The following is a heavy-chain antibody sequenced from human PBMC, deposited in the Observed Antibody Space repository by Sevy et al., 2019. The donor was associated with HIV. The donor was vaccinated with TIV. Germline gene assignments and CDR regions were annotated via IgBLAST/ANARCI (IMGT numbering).Heavy chain of an antibody. CDR3: AREVYITIFGVVTTSEVFDY. J-gene: IGHJ4*02. Sequence: GGSLRLSCAASGFTFSDYYMSWIRQAPGKGLEWVSYISSSGSTIYYADSVKGRFTISRDNAKNSLYLQMNSLRAEDTAVYYCAREVYITIFGVVTTSEVFDYWGQGTLVTVSS. CDR1: GFTFSDYY. V-gene: IGHV3-11*01. D-gene: IGHD3-3*01. CDR2: ISSSGSTI.